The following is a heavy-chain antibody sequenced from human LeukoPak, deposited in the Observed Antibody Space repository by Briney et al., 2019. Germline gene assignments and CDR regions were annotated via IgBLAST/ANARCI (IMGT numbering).Heavy chain of an antibody. CDR2: ISSSSSTI. V-gene: IGHV3-48*01. J-gene: IGHJ4*02. CDR3: ARDPGGWELHPIFDY. Sequence: PGGSLRLSCAASGFTFSSYSMNWVRQAPGKGLEWVSYISSSSSTIYYADSVKGRFTISRDNAKNSLYLQMNSLRAEDTAVYYCARDPGGWELHPIFDYCGQGTLVTVSS. CDR1: GFTFSSYS. D-gene: IGHD1-26*01.